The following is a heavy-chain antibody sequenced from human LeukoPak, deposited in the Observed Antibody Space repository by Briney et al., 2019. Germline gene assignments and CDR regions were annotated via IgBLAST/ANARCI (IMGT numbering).Heavy chain of an antibody. Sequence: ASVKVSCKASEYTFSGHFIHWMRQAPGQGLEWVGWINPNSGGTNYAQKFQGRVTLTRDTSAGTAYMDLSSLRSDDTAVYYCAQSIAVPRIPTFDVWGQGTVVAVSS. CDR3: AQSIAVPRIPTFDV. V-gene: IGHV1-2*02. J-gene: IGHJ3*01. D-gene: IGHD6-19*01. CDR2: INPNSGGT. CDR1: EYTFSGHF.